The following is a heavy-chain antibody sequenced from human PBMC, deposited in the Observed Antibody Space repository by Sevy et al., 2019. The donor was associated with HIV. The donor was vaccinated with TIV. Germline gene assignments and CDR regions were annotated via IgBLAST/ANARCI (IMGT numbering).Heavy chain of an antibody. CDR2: ISSSSSTI. CDR3: ARSGLRFLEWLPDPFYFDY. D-gene: IGHD3-3*01. Sequence: GGSLRLSCAASGFTFSSYSMNWVRQAPGKGLEWVSYISSSSSTIYYADSVKGRFTISRDNAKNSLYQQMNSLRDEDTAVYYCARSGLRFLEWLPDPFYFDYWGQGTLVTVSS. V-gene: IGHV3-48*02. J-gene: IGHJ4*02. CDR1: GFTFSSYS.